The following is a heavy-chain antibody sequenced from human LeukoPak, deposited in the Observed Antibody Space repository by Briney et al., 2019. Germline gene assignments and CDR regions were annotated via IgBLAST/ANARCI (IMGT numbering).Heavy chain of an antibody. CDR2: IYHSGST. Sequence: SETLSLTCTVSGYSISSGYYWGWIRQPPGKGLEWIGSIYHSGSTNYNPSLKSRVTISVDTSKNQFSLKLSSVTAADTAVYYCARQSPASFGGVITWGQGTLVTVSS. J-gene: IGHJ4*02. D-gene: IGHD3-16*02. V-gene: IGHV4-38-2*02. CDR3: ARQSPASFGGVIT. CDR1: GYSISSGYY.